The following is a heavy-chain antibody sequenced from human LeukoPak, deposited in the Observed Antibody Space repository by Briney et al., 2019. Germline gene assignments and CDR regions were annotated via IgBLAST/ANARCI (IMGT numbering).Heavy chain of an antibody. CDR2: IKPNSGDT. CDR1: GYPFSGHY. D-gene: IGHD1-26*01. Sequence: ASVKVSCTPSGYPFSGHYINWVRHARGQGLEWMGWIKPNSGDTNYAQKFQGRISMTRDTTISTVYMELTRLTSDDRAVYYCARGDEWELAIDFWGQGTLITVSS. J-gene: IGHJ4*02. V-gene: IGHV1-2*02. CDR3: ARGDEWELAIDF.